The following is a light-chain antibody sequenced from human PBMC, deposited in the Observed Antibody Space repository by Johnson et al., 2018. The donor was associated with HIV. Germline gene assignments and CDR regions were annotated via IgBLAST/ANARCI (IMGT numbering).Light chain of an antibody. CDR1: SSNIGNNY. CDR2: ENN. J-gene: IGLJ1*01. CDR3: GTLDTSLRGLYV. V-gene: IGLV1-51*02. Sequence: QSVLTQPPSVSAAPGQTVTISCSGSSSNIGNNYVSWYQQLPGTAPKLLIYENNKRPSGIPDRFSGSKSGTSATLGITGLQTVDEAAYYCGTLDTSLRGLYVFGTGTRVSIL.